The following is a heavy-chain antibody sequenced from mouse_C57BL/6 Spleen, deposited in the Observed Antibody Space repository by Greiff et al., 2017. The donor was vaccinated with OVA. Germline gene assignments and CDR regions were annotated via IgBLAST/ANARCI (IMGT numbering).Heavy chain of an antibody. CDR3: ARKKAYSNFFDY. CDR2: IYPGDGDT. J-gene: IGHJ2*01. D-gene: IGHD2-5*01. CDR1: GYAFSSSW. Sequence: QVQLKESGPELVKPGASVKISCKASGYAFSSSWMNWVKQRPGKGLEWIGRIYPGDGDTNYNGKFKGKATLTADKSSSTAYMQLSSLTSEDSAVYFCARKKAYSNFFDYWGQGTTLTVSS. V-gene: IGHV1-82*01.